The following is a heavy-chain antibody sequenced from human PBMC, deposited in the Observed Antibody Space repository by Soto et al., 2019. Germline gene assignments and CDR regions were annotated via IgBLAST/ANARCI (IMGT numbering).Heavy chain of an antibody. CDR3: ARLGPTVVTLLHFDY. CDR1: GGSISSSSYY. J-gene: IGHJ4*02. D-gene: IGHD4-17*01. CDR2: IYYSGST. Sequence: SETLSLTCTVSGGSISSSSYYWGWIRQPPGKGLEWIGSIYYSGSTYYNPSLKSRVTISVDTSKNQFSLKLSSVTAADTAVYYCARLGPTVVTLLHFDYWGQGTLVTVSS. V-gene: IGHV4-39*01.